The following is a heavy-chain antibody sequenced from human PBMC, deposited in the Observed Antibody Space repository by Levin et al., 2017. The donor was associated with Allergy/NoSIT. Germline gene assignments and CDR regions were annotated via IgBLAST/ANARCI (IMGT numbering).Heavy chain of an antibody. CDR2: IVPKSGDT. CDR3: ARGLGHCGGGGCVA. Sequence: ASVKVSCQASGYTFNDYYLHWVRQAPGQGLEWMGCIVPKSGDTTYAQMFQGRVTMTRDTSITTAYMELSRLSSDDTAIYYCARGLGHCGGGGCVAWGQGTLVTVSS. D-gene: IGHD2-15*01. J-gene: IGHJ4*02. V-gene: IGHV1-2*02. CDR1: GYTFNDYY.